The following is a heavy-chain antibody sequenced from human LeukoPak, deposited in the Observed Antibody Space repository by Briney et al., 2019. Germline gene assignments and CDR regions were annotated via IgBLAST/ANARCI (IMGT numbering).Heavy chain of an antibody. D-gene: IGHD3-10*02. CDR2: ISSSGSTI. CDR3: ASMSEDY. J-gene: IGHJ4*02. V-gene: IGHV3-11*01. Sequence: GWSLRLSRVASGFTFSEYYMSWIRQAPWKGLEWISYISSSGSTIYYADSVKDRFTISRDKPKNTLYLQMNSLRAEDTAVYYCASMSEDYWGQGTLVTVSS. CDR1: GFTFSEYY.